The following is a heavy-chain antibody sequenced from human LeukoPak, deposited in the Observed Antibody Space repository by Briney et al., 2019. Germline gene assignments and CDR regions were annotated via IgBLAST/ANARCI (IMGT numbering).Heavy chain of an antibody. CDR2: IHPNSGGT. J-gene: IGHJ4*02. CDR3: AVVGTTTGGNY. CDR1: GYTFTGYY. V-gene: IGHV1-2*02. Sequence: ALVKVSCKASGYTFTGYYMHWVRQAPGQGLEWMGWIHPNSGGTSYAQKFQGRVTMTRDTSISTVYMDLTGLRSDDTAVYYCAVVGTTTGGNYWGQGTLVTVSS. D-gene: IGHD1-26*01.